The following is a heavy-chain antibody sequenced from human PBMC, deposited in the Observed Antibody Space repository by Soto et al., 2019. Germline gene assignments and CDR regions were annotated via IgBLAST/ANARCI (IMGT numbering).Heavy chain of an antibody. Sequence: GGSLRLSCAASGFTFSGSAMHWVRQASGKGLEWVGRIRSKANSYATAYAASVKGRFTISRDDSKNTAYLQMNSLKTEDTAVYYCTRLADLWSGYPYYYYGMDVWGQGTTVTVSS. D-gene: IGHD3-3*01. V-gene: IGHV3-73*01. CDR1: GFTFSGSA. J-gene: IGHJ6*02. CDR3: TRLADLWSGYPYYYYGMDV. CDR2: IRSKANSYAT.